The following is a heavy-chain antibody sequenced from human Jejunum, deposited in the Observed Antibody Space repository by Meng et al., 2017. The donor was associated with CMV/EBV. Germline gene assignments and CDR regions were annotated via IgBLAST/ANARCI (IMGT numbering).Heavy chain of an antibody. V-gene: IGHV4-39*06. Sequence: YWGWLRQPPGRGVEWMGSIYYSDDTSYIPSLRGRVTILVDTAKNQIPLRLISVGAADTAVYYCAKTYCGGSQCYKRGGGYFDYWGQGTLVTVSS. J-gene: IGHJ4*02. CDR1: Y. CDR3: AKTYCGGSQCYKRGGGYFDY. CDR2: IYYSDDT. D-gene: IGHD2-21*01.